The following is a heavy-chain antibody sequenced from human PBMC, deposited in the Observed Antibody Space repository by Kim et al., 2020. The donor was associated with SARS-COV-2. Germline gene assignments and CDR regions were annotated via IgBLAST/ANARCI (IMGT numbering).Heavy chain of an antibody. CDR3: ARESTMGSEY. CDR1: GASLTSGGFH. J-gene: IGHJ4*02. D-gene: IGHD3-3*01. V-gene: IGHV4-31*03. Sequence: SETLSLTCSVSGASLTSGGFHWSWIRQHPAKGLEWIGYIDDRGTTYYSPSLKSRVTISVDTSKSHFSLHLTSVTAADTAVYYCARESTMGSEYWGQGT. CDR2: IDDRGTT.